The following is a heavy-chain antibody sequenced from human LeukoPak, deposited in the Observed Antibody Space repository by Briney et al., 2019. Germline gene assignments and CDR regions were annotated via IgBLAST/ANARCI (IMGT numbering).Heavy chain of an antibody. Sequence: PGGSLRLSCAASGFTFSSYSMNWVRQAPGKGLGWVSSISSSSSYIYYADSVKGRFTISRDNAKNSLYLQMNSLRAEDTAVYYCARVRTSSGYGNFDYWGQGTLVTVSS. V-gene: IGHV3-21*01. CDR3: ARVRTSSGYGNFDY. D-gene: IGHD5-12*01. CDR1: GFTFSSYS. J-gene: IGHJ4*02. CDR2: ISSSSSYI.